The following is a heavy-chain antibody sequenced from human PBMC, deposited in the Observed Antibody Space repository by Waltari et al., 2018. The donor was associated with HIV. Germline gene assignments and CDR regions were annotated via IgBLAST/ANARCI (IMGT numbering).Heavy chain of an antibody. D-gene: IGHD4-17*01. CDR1: GFTFSDYN. CDR2: IRRDGSTI. CDR3: ARGGGYGDYRFDP. Sequence: EVQLVESGGGLVQPGGSLRLSCAGSGFTFSDYNMNGVRQAPGKGLEWVSYIRRDGSTIYYADSVKGRFTISRDNAKNSLYLQMNSLRAEDTAVYYCARGGGYGDYRFDPWGQGTLVTVSS. J-gene: IGHJ5*02. V-gene: IGHV3-48*01.